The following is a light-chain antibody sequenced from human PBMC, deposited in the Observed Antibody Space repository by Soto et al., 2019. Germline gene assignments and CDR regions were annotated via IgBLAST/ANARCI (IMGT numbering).Light chain of an antibody. CDR2: EVS. J-gene: IGLJ2*01. V-gene: IGLV2-8*01. CDR1: SSDVGGYNY. CDR3: SSYAGSNNLL. Sequence: QSVLTQPPSASGSPGQSVTVSCTGTSSDVGGYNYVSWYQQHPGKAPKLIIYEVSKRPSGVPDRFSGSKSVNTASLTVSGLQAEDEADYYCSSYAGSNNLLFGGGTKLTVL.